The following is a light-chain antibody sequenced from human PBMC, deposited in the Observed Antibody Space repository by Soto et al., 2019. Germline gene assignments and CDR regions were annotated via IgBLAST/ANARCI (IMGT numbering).Light chain of an antibody. CDR2: GAS. J-gene: IGKJ1*01. Sequence: EIVLTQSPGTLSLSPWEIATLSCRASQSVSNNYLAWYQQKPGQAPRLLIYGASNRATGIPDRFSGSGSGTDFPLTISRLEPEDFAVYYCQQYGSSGTFGQGTKVDIK. CDR1: QSVSNNY. CDR3: QQYGSSGT. V-gene: IGKV3-20*01.